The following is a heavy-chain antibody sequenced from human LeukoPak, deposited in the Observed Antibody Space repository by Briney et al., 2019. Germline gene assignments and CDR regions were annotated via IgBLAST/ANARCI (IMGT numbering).Heavy chain of an antibody. D-gene: IGHD5-24*01. CDR1: GFTFKTYN. J-gene: IGHJ4*02. Sequence: GGSLRLSCAASGFTFKTYNMHWVRQAPEKGLEYVSTVSSNGGSTYYANSVKGRFTISRDNSKNTLYLHLGSLRVKDMAVYYCARDGYTSAAFDYWAREPWSPSP. V-gene: IGHV3-64*01. CDR2: VSSNGGST. CDR3: ARDGYTSAAFDY.